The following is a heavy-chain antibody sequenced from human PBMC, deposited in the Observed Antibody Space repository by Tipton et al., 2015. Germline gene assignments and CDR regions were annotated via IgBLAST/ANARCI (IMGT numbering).Heavy chain of an antibody. Sequence: TLSLTCSLSGGSFYTYYGTWIRQPPGQGLEWIGEIYHSGTNYNPSLRGRFTISLRTSKNQLSLKVDSVTAADTAIYYCARGGSPIIEMAYHHYGLDVWGQGTTVTVSS. CDR2: IYHSGT. CDR3: ARGGSPIIEMAYHHYGLDV. CDR1: GGSFYTYY. J-gene: IGHJ6*02. D-gene: IGHD5-24*01. V-gene: IGHV4-34*01.